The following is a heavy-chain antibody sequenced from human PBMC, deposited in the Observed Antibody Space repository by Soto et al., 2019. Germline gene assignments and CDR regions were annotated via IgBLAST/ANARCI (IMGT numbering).Heavy chain of an antibody. CDR3: ARQPLAVVAPVRWIS. CDR1: GDSISSGSYN. Sequence: PSETLSLTCTVSGDSISSGSYNWVWLPHPTGKGREWIGRIDASGMTHYNPSFNSRVTLSVDTSKSQFSQKLYSVTAADTAVDYCARQPLAVVAPVRWISWGRGTLVTVSS. J-gene: IGHJ5*02. V-gene: IGHV4-39*01. CDR2: IDASGMT. D-gene: IGHD5-12*01.